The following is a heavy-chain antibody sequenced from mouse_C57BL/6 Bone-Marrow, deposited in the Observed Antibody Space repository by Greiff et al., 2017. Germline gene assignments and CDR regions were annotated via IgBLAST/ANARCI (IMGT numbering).Heavy chain of an antibody. CDR2: IDPENGDT. J-gene: IGHJ4*01. Sequence: EVQLQQSGAELVRPGASVKLSCTASGFNIKDDYMHWVKQRPEQGLEWIGWIDPENGDTEYASKFQGKAPITADTSSNTAYLQLSSLTSEDTAVYYCTYSNRGGSYAMDYWGQGTSVTVSS. CDR1: GFNIKDDY. V-gene: IGHV14-4*01. CDR3: TYSNRGGSYAMDY. D-gene: IGHD2-5*01.